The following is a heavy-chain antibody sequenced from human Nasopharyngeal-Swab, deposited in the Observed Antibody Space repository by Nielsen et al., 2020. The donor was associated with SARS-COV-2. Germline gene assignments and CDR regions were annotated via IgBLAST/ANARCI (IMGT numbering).Heavy chain of an antibody. J-gene: IGHJ5*02. D-gene: IGHD6-19*01. CDR1: GGSISSYY. CDR3: ARAPDTGYSSGWYVGPFDP. CDR2: IYYSGST. Sequence: SETLSLTCTVSGGSISSYYWSWIRQPPGQGLEWIGYIYYSGSTNYNPSLKSRVTISVDTSKNQFSLKLSSVTAADTAVYYCARAPDTGYSSGWYVGPFDPWGQGTLVTVSS. V-gene: IGHV4-59*01.